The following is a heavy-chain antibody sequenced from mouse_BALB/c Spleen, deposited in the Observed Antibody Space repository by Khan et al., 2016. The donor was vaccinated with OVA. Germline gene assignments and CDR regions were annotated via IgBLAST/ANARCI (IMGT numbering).Heavy chain of an antibody. CDR2: ISNRGSTT. J-gene: IGHJ3*01. CDR1: GFNFSDYY. CDR3: AREGDDGGLAY. D-gene: IGHD2-3*01. V-gene: IGHV5-12*02. Sequence: EVELVESGGGLVQPGGSLKLSCATSGFNFSDYYMYWVRQTPEKRLEWVAYISNRGSTTYYSDTVRGRFTISRDNAKNTLYLQMSRLKSEDTAMYYCAREGDDGGLAYWGQGTLVTVSA.